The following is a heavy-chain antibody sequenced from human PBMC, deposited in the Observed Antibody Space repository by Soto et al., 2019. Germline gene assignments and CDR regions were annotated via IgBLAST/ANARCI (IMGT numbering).Heavy chain of an antibody. CDR1: GFIFSNYA. V-gene: IGHV3-23*01. CDR3: LKERSGQRYADS. CDR2: ISGSGGST. D-gene: IGHD3-3*01. J-gene: IGHJ4*02. Sequence: EVQLLESGGGLVQPGGSLRLSCVASGFIFSNYAISWLRQGPGKGLEWVSAISGSGGSTYYADSVKGRFTISRDNSKNTLELQMNSIRVEDSAVYYCLKERSGQRYADSWGQGTLVTVSS.